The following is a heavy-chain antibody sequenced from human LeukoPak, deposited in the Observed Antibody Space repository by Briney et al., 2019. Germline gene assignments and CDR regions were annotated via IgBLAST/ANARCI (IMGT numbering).Heavy chain of an antibody. Sequence: ASVKVSCKASGYTFNSYGISWVRQAPGQGLEWMGWISAYNGHTNYAQKFQGRVTMTTDTSTSTAYMDLRSLRSDDTAVYYCARIYGSGTYDAFDIWGQGTMVTVSS. V-gene: IGHV1-18*01. CDR2: ISAYNGHT. CDR1: GYTFNSYG. J-gene: IGHJ3*02. CDR3: ARIYGSGTYDAFDI. D-gene: IGHD3-10*01.